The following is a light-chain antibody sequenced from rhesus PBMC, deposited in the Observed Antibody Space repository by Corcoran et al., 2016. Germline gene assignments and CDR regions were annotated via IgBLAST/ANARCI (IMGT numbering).Light chain of an antibody. V-gene: IGKV2-64*01. CDR2: RVS. CDR3: GQGTHWPFT. J-gene: IGKJ3*01. CDR1: QSLVHSNGHTY. Sequence: DVVMSQSPLSLPITPGQPASISCRSSQSLVHSNGHTYLSWYQQKPGQPPRLLIYRVSNRDSGVPDRFSGSGAGTDFTLKISRVGAEDVGVSYCGQGTHWPFTFGPGTKLDIK.